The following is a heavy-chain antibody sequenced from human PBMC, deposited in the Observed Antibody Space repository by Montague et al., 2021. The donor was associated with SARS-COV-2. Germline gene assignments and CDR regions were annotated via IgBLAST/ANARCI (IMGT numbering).Heavy chain of an antibody. V-gene: IGHV4-4*02. CDR3: ATNYGSGTFPGWFDP. Sequence: SETLSLTCDVSGGAMGSGQWWSWVRQPPGKGLEWIGEIYQTGYTNYNPSLRSRVTISVDKSRNQFSLKMTSMTAADTAVYYCATNYGSGTFPGWFDPWGQGTLVTVSS. CDR1: GGAMGSGQW. CDR2: IYQTGYT. D-gene: IGHD3-10*01. J-gene: IGHJ5*02.